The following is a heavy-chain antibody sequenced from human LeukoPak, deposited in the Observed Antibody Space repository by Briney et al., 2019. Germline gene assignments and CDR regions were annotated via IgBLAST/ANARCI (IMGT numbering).Heavy chain of an antibody. CDR1: GFTFRSYG. V-gene: IGHV3-33*01. J-gene: IGHJ2*01. CDR3: ARVRGSADYAWCFDL. CDR2: IWYDGSNK. D-gene: IGHD4-17*01. Sequence: GGSLRLSCAASGFTFRSYGMVWVRQAPGKGLEWVALIWYDGSNKNYADSVKGRFTISKDNSKNTLYLQMNSLRAEDTAVYYCARVRGSADYAWCFDLWGRGTLATVSS.